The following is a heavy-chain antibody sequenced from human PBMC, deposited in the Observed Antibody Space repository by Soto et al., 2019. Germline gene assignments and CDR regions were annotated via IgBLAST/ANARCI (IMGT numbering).Heavy chain of an antibody. CDR1: GGSISSYY. CDR3: ARDSRVGTYYYYGMDV. Sequence: SETLSLTCTVSGGSISSYYWSWIRQPPGKGLEWIGYIYYSGSTNYNPSLKSRVTISVDTSKNQFSLKLSSVTAADTAVYYCARDSRVGTYYYYGMDVWGQGTTVT. V-gene: IGHV4-59*01. D-gene: IGHD2-15*01. J-gene: IGHJ6*02. CDR2: IYYSGST.